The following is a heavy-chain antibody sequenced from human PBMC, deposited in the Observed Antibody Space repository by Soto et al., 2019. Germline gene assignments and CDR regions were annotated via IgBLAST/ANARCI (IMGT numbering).Heavy chain of an antibody. CDR1: GFTFSSYG. CDR2: ISYDGSNK. V-gene: IGHV3-30*03. D-gene: IGHD2-15*01. J-gene: IGHJ4*02. CDR3: ARYLGGPHDY. Sequence: QVQLVESGGGVVQPGRSLRLSCAASGFTFSSYGMHWVRQAPGKGLEWVAVISYDGSNKYYADSVKGRFTFSSDNSKNPLYLQMSSLRAEDTAVYYCARYLGGPHDYWGQGTLVTVS.